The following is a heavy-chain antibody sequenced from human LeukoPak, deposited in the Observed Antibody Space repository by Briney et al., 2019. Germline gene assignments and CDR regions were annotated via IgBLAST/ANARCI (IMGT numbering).Heavy chain of an antibody. CDR3: ARDLELVYYDSSGYDY. CDR1: GLTVSRNY. Sequence: GGSLRLSCAASGLTVSRNYMYWVRQAPGKGLVWVSRINSDGSNTRYADSVKGRFTISRDNAKNTLYLQMNSLRAEDTAVYYCARDLELVYYDSSGYDYWGQGTLVIVSS. D-gene: IGHD3-22*01. J-gene: IGHJ4*02. CDR2: INSDGSNT. V-gene: IGHV3-74*01.